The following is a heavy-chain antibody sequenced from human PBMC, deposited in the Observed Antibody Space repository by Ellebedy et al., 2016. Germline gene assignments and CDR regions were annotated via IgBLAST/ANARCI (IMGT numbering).Heavy chain of an antibody. V-gene: IGHV3-11*01. Sequence: GESLKISCVASGFTFDDYPMAWIRQTPESGLEWVSYISSAGTSTYYADSVRGRFTISRDNTKKTLDLQMNDLRPEDTALYYCARGRIVARVFDPWGQGTRVTVSS. CDR3: ARGRIVARVFDP. CDR1: GFTFDDYP. D-gene: IGHD5-12*01. J-gene: IGHJ5*02. CDR2: ISSAGTST.